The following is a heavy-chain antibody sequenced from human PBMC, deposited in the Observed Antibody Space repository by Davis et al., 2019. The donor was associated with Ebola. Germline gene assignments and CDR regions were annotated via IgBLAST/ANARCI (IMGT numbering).Heavy chain of an antibody. J-gene: IGHJ4*02. D-gene: IGHD5-24*01. Sequence: GESLKISCAASGFTFSGSAMHWVRQASGKGLEWVGRIRSKANSYATAYAASVKGRFTISRDDSKNTAYLQMNSLKTEDTAVYYCTTVSRWLQLGSDYWGQGTLVTVSS. CDR3: TTVSRWLQLGSDY. CDR2: IRSKANSYAT. V-gene: IGHV3-73*01. CDR1: GFTFSGSA.